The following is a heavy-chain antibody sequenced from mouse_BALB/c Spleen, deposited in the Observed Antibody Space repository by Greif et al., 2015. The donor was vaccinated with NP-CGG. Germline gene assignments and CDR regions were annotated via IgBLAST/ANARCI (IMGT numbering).Heavy chain of an antibody. CDR2: ISYDGSN. D-gene: IGHD4-1*01. CDR3: ARTGPRAMDY. CDR1: GYSITSGYY. J-gene: IGHJ4*01. Sequence: EVQLQESGPGLVKPSQSLSLTCSVTGYSITSGYYWNWIRQFPGNKLEWMGYISYDGSNNYNPSLKNRISITRDTSKNQFFLKLNSVTTEDTATYYCARTGPRAMDYWGQGTSVTVSS. V-gene: IGHV3-6*02.